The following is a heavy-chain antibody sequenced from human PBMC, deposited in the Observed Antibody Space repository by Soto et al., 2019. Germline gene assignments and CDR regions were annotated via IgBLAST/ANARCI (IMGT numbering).Heavy chain of an antibody. V-gene: IGHV3-30*18. CDR3: AKDTYYHDSSGYYVFDY. CDR1: GFTFSSYG. Sequence: QVQVVESGGGVVQPGRSLRLSCADSGFTFSSYGMHWVRQAPGKGLEWVTVISYDGSNKYYADSVKGRFTISRDNSKNTLYLQMDSLRAEDTAVYYCAKDTYYHDSSGYYVFDYWGQGTLVTVSS. CDR2: ISYDGSNK. J-gene: IGHJ4*02. D-gene: IGHD3-22*01.